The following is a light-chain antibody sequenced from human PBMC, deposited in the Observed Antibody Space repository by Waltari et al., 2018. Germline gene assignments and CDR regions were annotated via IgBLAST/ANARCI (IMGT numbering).Light chain of an antibody. J-gene: IGKJ2*01. Sequence: VLTQSPGTLSLSPGESATLSCSASRIVANMYLVRYQPKFGQAPRLLIYATSSRATDIPGRFTGIGAETDFTLTIDMVEPGDSAVYYCQQFGGSPMYTFGQGTKLEV. V-gene: IGKV3-20*01. CDR3: QQFGGSPMYT. CDR1: RIVANMY. CDR2: ATS.